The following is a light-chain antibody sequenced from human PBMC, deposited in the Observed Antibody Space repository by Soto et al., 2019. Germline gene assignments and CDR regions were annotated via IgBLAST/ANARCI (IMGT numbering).Light chain of an antibody. CDR3: TSYAAGKNVV. CDR2: EVN. J-gene: IGLJ2*01. Sequence: QSVLTQPPSASGSPGQSVTISCTGTCSDVGNYNYVSWYQQYPGKAPKLMIYEVNKRPSGVPDRFSGSKSGNTASLTVSGLQAEDEADYYCTSYAAGKNVVFGGGTKLTVL. V-gene: IGLV2-8*01. CDR1: CSDVGNYNY.